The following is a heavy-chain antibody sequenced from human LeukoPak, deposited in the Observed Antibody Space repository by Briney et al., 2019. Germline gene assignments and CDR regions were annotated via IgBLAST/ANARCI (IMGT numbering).Heavy chain of an antibody. CDR3: AKPTNYYGSGSYYKSWFDP. Sequence: GGSLRLSCAASGFTFYNYAMSWVRQAPGKGLEWVSSISGSGGSTYYADSVKGRFTISRDNSKNTLYLQMNSLRAEDTAVYYCAKPTNYYGSGSYYKSWFDPWGQGTLVTVSS. CDR1: GFTFYNYA. D-gene: IGHD3-10*01. V-gene: IGHV3-23*01. CDR2: ISGSGGST. J-gene: IGHJ5*02.